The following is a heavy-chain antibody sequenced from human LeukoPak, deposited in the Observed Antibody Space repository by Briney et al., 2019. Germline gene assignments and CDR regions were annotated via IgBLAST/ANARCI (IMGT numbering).Heavy chain of an antibody. Sequence: ASVKVSCKASGYTFTGYYMHWVRQAPGQGLEWMGWINPNSGGTNYAQKFQGRVTMTRDTSISTAYMELSRLRSDDTAVYYCARGKGYSSPTPTKNWFDPWGQGPLVTVSS. D-gene: IGHD6-13*01. J-gene: IGHJ5*02. CDR2: INPNSGGT. CDR1: GYTFTGYY. CDR3: ARGKGYSSPTPTKNWFDP. V-gene: IGHV1-2*02.